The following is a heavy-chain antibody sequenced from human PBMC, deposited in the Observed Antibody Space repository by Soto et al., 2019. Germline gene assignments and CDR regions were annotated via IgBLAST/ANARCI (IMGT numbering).Heavy chain of an antibody. CDR1: GFTFSSHN. Sequence: EVQLVESGGGLVRPGGSLRLSCAGSGFTFSSHNLNWVRQAPGKGLEWVSYISSSGSTIYYADSVRGRFTISRDNANDSLYLQMNSLRDDDTAVYYCARDPAVGSTGWYYFDYWGKGTLVTVSS. V-gene: IGHV3-48*02. D-gene: IGHD6-19*01. CDR2: ISSSGSTI. CDR3: ARDPAVGSTGWYYFDY. J-gene: IGHJ4*02.